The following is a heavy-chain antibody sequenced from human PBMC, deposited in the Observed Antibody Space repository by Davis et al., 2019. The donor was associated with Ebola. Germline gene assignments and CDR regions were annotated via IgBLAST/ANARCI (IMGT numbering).Heavy chain of an antibody. Sequence: SLKISCAASGFTFDDYAMHWVRQAPGKGLEWVSGISWNSGSIGYADSVKGRFTISRDNAKNSLYLQMNSLRAEDTALYYCAKDTDPGYSSSCFDYWGQGTLVTVPS. J-gene: IGHJ4*02. V-gene: IGHV3-9*01. CDR2: ISWNSGSI. CDR3: AKDTDPGYSSSCFDY. D-gene: IGHD6-13*01. CDR1: GFTFDDYA.